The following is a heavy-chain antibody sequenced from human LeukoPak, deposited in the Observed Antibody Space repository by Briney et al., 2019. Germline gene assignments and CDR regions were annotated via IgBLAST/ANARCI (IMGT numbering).Heavy chain of an antibody. Sequence: PGGSLRLSCAASGSTFSSYSMNWVRQAPGKGLEWVSCISGSSTDIYYADSVKGRLTISRDNAKSALYLQMNSLSAEDTAVYYCARVSGSYYKGHFDYWGQGTLVTVSS. CDR3: ARVSGSYYKGHFDY. V-gene: IGHV3-21*01. CDR1: GSTFSSYS. D-gene: IGHD3-10*01. CDR2: ISGSSTDI. J-gene: IGHJ4*02.